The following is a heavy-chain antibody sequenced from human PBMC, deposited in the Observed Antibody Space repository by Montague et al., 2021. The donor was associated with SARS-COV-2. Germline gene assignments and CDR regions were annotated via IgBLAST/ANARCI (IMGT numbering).Heavy chain of an antibody. J-gene: IGHJ3*02. CDR3: VRDHPYGGPRGAYDI. CDR1: GGSFTGYY. V-gene: IGHV4-59*01. CDR2: IYDGGAV. D-gene: IGHD4-23*01. Sequence: SETLSLTCTVSGGSFTGYYWSWLRRFPGKGLEWIAYIYDGGAVNYNPSLGSRVTISTDTSKNQLSLKVNSVTAADTAVYYCVRDHPYGGPRGAYDIWGQGTVVTVSS.